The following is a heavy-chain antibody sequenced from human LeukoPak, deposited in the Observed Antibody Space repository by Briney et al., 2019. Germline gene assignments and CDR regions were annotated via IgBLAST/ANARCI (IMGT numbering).Heavy chain of an antibody. CDR3: ARDTYYYDSSGYYYGAFDI. V-gene: IGHV4-59*01. Sequence: SETLSLTCTVSGGSISSYYWSWIRQPPGKGLEWIGYIYYSGSTNYNPSLKSRVTISVDTSKNQFSLKLSSVTAADTAVYYCARDTYYYDSSGYYYGAFDIWGQGTMVTVS. J-gene: IGHJ3*02. CDR2: IYYSGST. D-gene: IGHD3-22*01. CDR1: GGSISSYY.